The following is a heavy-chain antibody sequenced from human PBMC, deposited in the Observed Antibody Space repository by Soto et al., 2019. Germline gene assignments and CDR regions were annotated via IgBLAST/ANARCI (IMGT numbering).Heavy chain of an antibody. J-gene: IGHJ4*02. Sequence: PGGSLRLSGAASGFTFSSYSMNWVRQAPGKGLEWVSSISSSSSYIYYADSVKGRFTISRDNAKNSLYLQMNSLRAEDTAVFYCARVSEQHVHHCYDYSCQGRLATVS. D-gene: IGHD3-16*01. CDR2: ISSSSSYI. CDR3: ARVSEQHVHHCYDY. V-gene: IGHV3-21*01. CDR1: GFTFSSYS.